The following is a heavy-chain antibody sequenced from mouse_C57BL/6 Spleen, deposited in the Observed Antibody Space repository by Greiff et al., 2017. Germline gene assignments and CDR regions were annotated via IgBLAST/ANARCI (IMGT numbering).Heavy chain of an antibody. CDR1: GYTFTSYW. D-gene: IGHD2-1*01. CDR2: IYPSDSET. CDR3: ARGNYGNPSDY. V-gene: IGHV1-61*01. Sequence: QVQLQQSGAELVRPGSSVKLSCKASGYTFTSYWMDWVKQRPGQGLEWIGNIYPSDSETHYNQKFKDKATLTVDKSSSTAYMQLSSLTSEDSAVYYCARGNYGNPSDYWGQGTTLTVSS. J-gene: IGHJ2*01.